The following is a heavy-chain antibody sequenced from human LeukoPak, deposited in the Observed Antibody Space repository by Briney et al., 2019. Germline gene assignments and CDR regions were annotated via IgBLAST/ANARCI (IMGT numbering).Heavy chain of an antibody. CDR2: SSSSSSSI. V-gene: IGHV3-21*01. D-gene: IGHD6-13*01. CDR1: GFTFSSSN. Sequence: PGGSLRLSCAASGFTFSSSNMDWVRQAPGKGLEWVWSSSSSSSSIYYTNLVKGRFTISRDNTKNSLFLQMSSLRAEDTAVYFCAKEGRSTTPGYWGQGTLVTVSS. CDR3: AKEGRSTTPGY. J-gene: IGHJ4*02.